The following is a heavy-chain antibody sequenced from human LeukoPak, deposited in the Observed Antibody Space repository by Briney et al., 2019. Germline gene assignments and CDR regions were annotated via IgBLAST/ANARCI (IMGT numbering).Heavy chain of an antibody. J-gene: IGHJ4*02. CDR1: GVSISSYY. CDR2: IYYSGST. CDR3: AREVGEQQLLFFDY. Sequence: SETLSLTCTGSGVSISSYYLSWIRQPPGHGLEWIGYIYYSGSTNYNPSLKSRVTISVDTSKNQFSLKLSSVTAADTAVYYCAREVGEQQLLFFDYWDQGTLVTVSS. V-gene: IGHV4-59*01. D-gene: IGHD6-13*01.